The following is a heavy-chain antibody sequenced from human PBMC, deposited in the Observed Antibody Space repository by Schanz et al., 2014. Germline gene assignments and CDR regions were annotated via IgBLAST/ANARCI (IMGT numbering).Heavy chain of an antibody. J-gene: IGHJ4*02. CDR2: ISPYNGNT. V-gene: IGHV1-8*02. Sequence: QVQLVQSGAEVKKPGASVKVSCKASGYTFTSYSMHWVRQAPGQGLEWMGWISPYNGNTNYAQKFRGRVTMTRNTSMNTAYIELHILTSEDTAVYYCARGRTFDYWGQGTLVTVSS. CDR3: ARGRTFDY. CDR1: GYTFTSYS.